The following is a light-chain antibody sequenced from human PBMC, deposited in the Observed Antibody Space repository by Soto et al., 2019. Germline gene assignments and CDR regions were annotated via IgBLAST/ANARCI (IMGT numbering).Light chain of an antibody. V-gene: IGKV3-20*01. CDR2: GAS. Sequence: EIVLTQSPGTLSLSPGERATLSCRASQSVSNNYLAWYQQKPGQAPRLLIYGASNRATGIPDRFSGSGSGTDFTLTISRLEPEDFAVYYCQQYGRSPPYTFGQGTKLEIQ. CDR3: QQYGRSPPYT. CDR1: QSVSNNY. J-gene: IGKJ2*01.